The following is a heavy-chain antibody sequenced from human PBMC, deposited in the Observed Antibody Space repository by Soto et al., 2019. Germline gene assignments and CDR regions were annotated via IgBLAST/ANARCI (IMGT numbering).Heavy chain of an antibody. CDR3: ARSTGTGGHFDI. V-gene: IGHV3-30-3*01. Sequence: QVQLVESGGGVVQPGRSLRLSCAASGFTFSRHPMHWVRQAPGKGLEWMAVIADDGSNEYYADSVKGRLTISRDNVKNTLYLQMNSLRAGDTAVYYCARSTGTGGHFDIWGQWAMVTVSS. J-gene: IGHJ3*02. CDR1: GFTFSRHP. CDR2: IADDGSNE. D-gene: IGHD1-7*01.